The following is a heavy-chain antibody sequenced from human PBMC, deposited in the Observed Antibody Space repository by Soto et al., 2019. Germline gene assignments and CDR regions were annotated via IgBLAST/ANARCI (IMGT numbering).Heavy chain of an antibody. J-gene: IGHJ6*02. D-gene: IGHD6-13*01. V-gene: IGHV5-51*01. CDR2: IYPGDSDT. CDR1: GYSFTSYW. CDR3: ARGGGHYSSSWRSMDV. Sequence: PGESLKISCKGSGYSFTSYWIGWVRQMPRKGLEWMGIIYPGDSDTRYSPSFQGQVTISADKSISTAYLQWSSLKASDTAMYYCARGGGHYSSSWRSMDVWGQGTTVTAP.